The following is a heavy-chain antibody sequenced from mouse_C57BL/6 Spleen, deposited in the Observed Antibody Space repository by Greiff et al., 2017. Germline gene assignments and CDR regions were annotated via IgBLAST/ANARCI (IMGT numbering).Heavy chain of an antibody. Sequence: EVKLMESEGGLVQPGSSMKLSCTASGFTFSDYYMAWVSQVPEKGLEWVANINYDGSSTYYLDSLKSRFIISRDNAKNILYLQMSSLKSEDTATYYCARDRDYYGSSYGYFDDWGTGTTVTVSS. J-gene: IGHJ1*03. CDR2: INYDGSST. D-gene: IGHD1-1*01. CDR3: ARDRDYYGSSYGYFDD. V-gene: IGHV5-16*01. CDR1: GFTFSDYY.